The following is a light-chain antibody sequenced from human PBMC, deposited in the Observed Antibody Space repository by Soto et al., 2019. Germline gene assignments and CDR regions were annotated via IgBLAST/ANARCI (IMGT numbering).Light chain of an antibody. V-gene: IGLV4-69*01. CDR2: LNSDGSH. CDR1: SGHSNYA. J-gene: IGLJ2*01. Sequence: QSVLTQSPSASASLGASVNLTCTLSSGHSNYAIAWHQQQSEKGPRYLMKLNSDGSHSTGDGIPDRFSGSSSGAERYLTISSLQSEDEADYYCQTWGSGIVVFGGGTKLTVL. CDR3: QTWGSGIVV.